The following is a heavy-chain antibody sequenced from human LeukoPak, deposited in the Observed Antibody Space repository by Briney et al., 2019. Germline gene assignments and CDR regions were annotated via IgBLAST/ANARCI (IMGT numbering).Heavy chain of an antibody. CDR2: INHSGST. CDR3: ARGCSVESETGMVRGVSYFDY. J-gene: IGHJ4*02. CDR1: GGSFSGYY. D-gene: IGHD3-10*01. V-gene: IGHV4-34*01. Sequence: SETMSLSCAVYGGSFSGYYWSWIRQPPGKGLEWIGEINHSGSTNYNPSLKSRVTISVDTSKNQFSLKLSSVTAADTAVYYCARGCSVESETGMVRGVSYFDYWSQGTLVTVSP.